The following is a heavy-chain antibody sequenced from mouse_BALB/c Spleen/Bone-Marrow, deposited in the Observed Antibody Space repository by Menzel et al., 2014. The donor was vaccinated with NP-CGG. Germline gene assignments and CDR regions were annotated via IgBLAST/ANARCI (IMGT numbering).Heavy chain of an antibody. J-gene: IGHJ2*01. D-gene: IGHD2-1*01. Sequence: EVQLQQSGGGLVQPGGSLKLSCAASGFDFRRYWMSWVRQAPGKGLQWIGEINPDSRTINYTPSLKDKFIISGDNAKNTLYLQMTKVRSEDTALYYCARGSYYGHLDYWGQGTTLTVSS. CDR2: INPDSRTI. CDR3: ARGSYYGHLDY. CDR1: GFDFRRYW. V-gene: IGHV4-1*02.